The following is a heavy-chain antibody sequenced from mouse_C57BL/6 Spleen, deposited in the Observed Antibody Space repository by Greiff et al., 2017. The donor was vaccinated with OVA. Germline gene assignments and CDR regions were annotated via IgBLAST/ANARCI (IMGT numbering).Heavy chain of an antibody. CDR2: INPSTGGT. CDR1: GYSFTGYY. Sequence: DVQLQESGPELVKPGASVEISCKASGYSFTGYYMNWVKQSPEKSLEWIGEINPSTGGTTYNQKFKAKATLTVDKSSSTAYMQLKSLTSEDSAVYYCARTDPSFDYWGQGTTLTVSS. V-gene: IGHV1-42*01. D-gene: IGHD2-10*02. J-gene: IGHJ2*01. CDR3: ARTDPSFDY.